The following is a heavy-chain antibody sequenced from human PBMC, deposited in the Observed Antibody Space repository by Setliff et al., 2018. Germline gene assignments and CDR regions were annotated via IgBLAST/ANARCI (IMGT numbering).Heavy chain of an antibody. D-gene: IGHD3-10*01. V-gene: IGHV4-59*02. J-gene: IGHJ4*02. Sequence: SETLSLTCTVSGASVRSHYWSWIRQPPGKGLEWIGFIFYSGDTKSNPSLKSRVTMSVDTSKNQFSLKLSSVTAADTAVYYCARDRTYYVSGTYTRWFDYWGQGTLVTVSS. CDR2: IFYSGDT. CDR1: GASVRSHY. CDR3: ARDRTYYVSGTYTRWFDY.